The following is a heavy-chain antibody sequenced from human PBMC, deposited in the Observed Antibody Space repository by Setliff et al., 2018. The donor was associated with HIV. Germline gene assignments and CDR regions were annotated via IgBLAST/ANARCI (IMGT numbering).Heavy chain of an antibody. Sequence: VSCKASGGTFSSYAISWVRQAPGQGLEWMGGIIPIFGTANYAQKFQGRVTITTDESTSTAYMELSSLRSEDTAVYYCARDSSNRNYYYYYYMDVWGKGTTVTVSS. V-gene: IGHV1-69*05. CDR2: IIPIFGTA. CDR1: GGTFSSYA. D-gene: IGHD6-13*01. CDR3: ARDSSNRNYYYYYYMDV. J-gene: IGHJ6*03.